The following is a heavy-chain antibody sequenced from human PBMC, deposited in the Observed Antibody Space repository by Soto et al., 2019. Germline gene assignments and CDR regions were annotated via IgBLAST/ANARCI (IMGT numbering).Heavy chain of an antibody. D-gene: IGHD3-10*01. V-gene: IGHV3-23*01. J-gene: IGHJ4*02. CDR3: AKYRHDHGSASSTDY. Sequence: GGSLRLSCAAPGFTFSSYAMSWVRQAPGKGLEWVSAISGSGGSTYYADSVKGRFTISRDNSKNTLYLQMNSLRAEDTAVYYCAKYRHDHGSASSTDYWCPGALVTVSS. CDR1: GFTFSSYA. CDR2: ISGSGGST.